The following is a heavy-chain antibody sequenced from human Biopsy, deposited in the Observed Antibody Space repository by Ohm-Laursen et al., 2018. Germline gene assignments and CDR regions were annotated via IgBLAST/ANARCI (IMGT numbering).Heavy chain of an antibody. V-gene: IGHV1-2*02. Sequence: ASSVKVSCKASGYTFSGYYMHWVRQAPGQGLEWMGWINPDSGVTNYAQKFQGRVTMTRDTSISTAYMELSRLGSDDTAVYYCARDKYRSWNYFDNWGQGSPVTVSS. J-gene: IGHJ4*02. CDR3: ARDKYRSWNYFDN. CDR1: GYTFSGYY. CDR2: INPDSGVT. D-gene: IGHD6-19*01.